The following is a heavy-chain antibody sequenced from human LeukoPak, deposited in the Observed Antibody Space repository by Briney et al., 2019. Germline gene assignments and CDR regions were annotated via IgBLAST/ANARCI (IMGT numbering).Heavy chain of an antibody. Sequence: GGSLRLSCAASGFTFSSYAMSWVRQAPGKGLEWVSAISGSGGSTYYADSVKGRFTIPRDNSKNTLYLQMNSLRAEDTAVYYCAKDRPLDYDFWSGYSTGWFDYWGQGTLVTVSS. J-gene: IGHJ4*02. CDR1: GFTFSSYA. V-gene: IGHV3-23*01. CDR2: ISGSGGST. D-gene: IGHD3-3*01. CDR3: AKDRPLDYDFWSGYSTGWFDY.